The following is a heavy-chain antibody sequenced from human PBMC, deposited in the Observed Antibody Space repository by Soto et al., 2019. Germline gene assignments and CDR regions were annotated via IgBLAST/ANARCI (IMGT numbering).Heavy chain of an antibody. CDR2: IYWDDDK. J-gene: IGHJ4*02. CDR1: GFSLSTSGVG. Sequence: QITLKESGPTLVKPTQPLTLTCTFSGFSLSTSGVGVGWIRQPPGKALEWLALIYWDDDKRYSPSLKSRLTITKDTSKNQVVLTMTNMYPVDTATYYCAHSGSGYDYEVIDYWGQGTLVTVSS. CDR3: AHSGSGYDYEVIDY. V-gene: IGHV2-5*02. D-gene: IGHD5-12*01.